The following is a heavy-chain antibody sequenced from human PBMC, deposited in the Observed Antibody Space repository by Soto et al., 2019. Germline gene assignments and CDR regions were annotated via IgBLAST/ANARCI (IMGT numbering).Heavy chain of an antibody. J-gene: IGHJ4*02. CDR2: IWYDGSNK. Sequence: PGGSLRLSCAASGFTFSSYGMHWVRQAPGKGLEWVAVIWYDGSNKYYADSVKGRFTISRDNSKNTLYLQMNSLRAEDTAVYYCARDVLAAAGNFDYWGQGTLVTVSS. CDR1: GFTFSSYG. CDR3: ARDVLAAAGNFDY. V-gene: IGHV3-33*01. D-gene: IGHD6-13*01.